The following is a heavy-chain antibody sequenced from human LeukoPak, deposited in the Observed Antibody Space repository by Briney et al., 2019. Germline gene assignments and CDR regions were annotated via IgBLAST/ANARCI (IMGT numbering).Heavy chain of an antibody. J-gene: IGHJ5*02. D-gene: IGHD3-9*01. CDR1: GGTFSSYA. Sequence: GASVKVSCKASGGTFSSYAISWVRQAPGQGLEWMAGIIPIFGTANYAQKFQGRVTITTDESTSTAYMELSSLRSEDTAVYYCARENYDILTGYRHVNWFDPWGQGTLVTVSS. CDR2: IIPIFGTA. V-gene: IGHV1-69*05. CDR3: ARENYDILTGYRHVNWFDP.